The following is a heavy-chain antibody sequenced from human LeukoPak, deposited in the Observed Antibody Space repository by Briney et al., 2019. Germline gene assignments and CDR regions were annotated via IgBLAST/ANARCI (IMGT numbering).Heavy chain of an antibody. D-gene: IGHD2-8*01. Sequence: GGSLRLSCAASGFTFSSYWMHWVRQAPGKGLVWASRINSDGSSTSYADSVKGRFTISRDNAKNTLYLQMNSLRAEDTAVHYCARSMVLDYWGQGTLVTVSS. J-gene: IGHJ4*02. CDR1: GFTFSSYW. CDR2: INSDGSST. CDR3: ARSMVLDY. V-gene: IGHV3-74*01.